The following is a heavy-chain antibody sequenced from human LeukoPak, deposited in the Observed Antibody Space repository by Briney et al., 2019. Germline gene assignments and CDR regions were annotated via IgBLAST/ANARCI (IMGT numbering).Heavy chain of an antibody. Sequence: PSETLSLTCSVSGGSISSYYWSWIRQPPREGLEWIGYIYYSGSTNYNPSLKSRVSMSVDTSKNQFSLNLSSVTAADTAVYYCARGGSSSSLNHFDYWGQGTLVTISS. J-gene: IGHJ4*02. D-gene: IGHD6-13*01. CDR1: GGSISSYY. CDR3: ARGGSSSSLNHFDY. V-gene: IGHV4-59*01. CDR2: IYYSGST.